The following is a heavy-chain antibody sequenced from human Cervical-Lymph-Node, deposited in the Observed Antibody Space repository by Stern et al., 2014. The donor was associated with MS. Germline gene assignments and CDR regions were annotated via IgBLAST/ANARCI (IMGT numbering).Heavy chain of an antibody. J-gene: IGHJ4*02. CDR3: ARIGSACSGSPCQLDY. Sequence: EVQLVESGGGLVQPGGSLRLSCAASGFTFSRYSMNWVRQAPGKGLEWVSYISISTSTIYYADSVKGRFTISRDNAKNSLYLQMNSLRAEDTAVYYCARIGSACSGSPCQLDYWGQGTLVTVSS. CDR2: ISISTSTI. D-gene: IGHD2-15*01. CDR1: GFTFSRYS. V-gene: IGHV3-48*01.